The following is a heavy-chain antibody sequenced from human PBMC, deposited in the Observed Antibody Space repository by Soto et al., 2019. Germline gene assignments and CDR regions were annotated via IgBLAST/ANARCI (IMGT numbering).Heavy chain of an antibody. CDR2: ISGSGGST. CDR1: GFTFSSYA. J-gene: IGHJ4*02. Sequence: PGGSLRLSCAASGFTFSSYAMSWVRQAPGKGLEWVSAISGSGGSTYYADSVKGRFTISRDNSKNTLYLQMNSLRAEDTAVYYCAKGFLPTDYGEPEFDYWGQGPLVTVSS. D-gene: IGHD4-17*01. CDR3: AKGFLPTDYGEPEFDY. V-gene: IGHV3-23*01.